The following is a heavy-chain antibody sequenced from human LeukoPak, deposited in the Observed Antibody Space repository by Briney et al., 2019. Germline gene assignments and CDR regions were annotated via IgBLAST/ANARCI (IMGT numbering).Heavy chain of an antibody. CDR2: ISYDGSNK. J-gene: IGHJ4*02. V-gene: IGHV3-30-3*01. Sequence: GRSLRLSCAASGFTFSSYAMHWVRQAPGKGLEWVAVISYDGSNKYYADSVKGRFTISRDNSKNTLYLQMNSLRAEDTAVYYCARDRSSSWYTNYFDYWGQGTLVTVSS. CDR3: ARDRSSSWYTNYFDY. D-gene: IGHD6-13*01. CDR1: GFTFSSYA.